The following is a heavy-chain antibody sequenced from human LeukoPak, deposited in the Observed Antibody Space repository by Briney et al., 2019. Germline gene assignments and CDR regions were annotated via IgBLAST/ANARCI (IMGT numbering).Heavy chain of an antibody. CDR2: ISYDGSNK. Sequence: GGSLRLSCAASGFTFSSYGMHWVRQAPGKGLEWVAVISYDGSNKYYADSVKGRFTISRDNSKNTLYLQMNSLRAEDTAVYYCAREGGNYYDSSGILDYWGQGTLVTVSS. CDR1: GFTFSSYG. J-gene: IGHJ4*02. D-gene: IGHD3-22*01. CDR3: AREGGNYYDSSGILDY. V-gene: IGHV3-30*19.